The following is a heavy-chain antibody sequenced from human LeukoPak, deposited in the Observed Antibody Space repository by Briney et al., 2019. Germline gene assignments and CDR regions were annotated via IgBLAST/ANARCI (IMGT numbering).Heavy chain of an antibody. CDR1: GFTFSSYA. CDR2: ISFDGINK. V-gene: IGHV3-30*04. J-gene: IGHJ4*02. CDR3: AKVPDYDILTGPFDY. D-gene: IGHD3-9*01. Sequence: GGSLRLSCAASGFTFSSYAMHWVRQAPGKGLEWVAVISFDGINKYYADSVKGRFTISRDNSKNTLYLQMNSLRAEDTAVYYCAKVPDYDILTGPFDYWGQGTLVTVSS.